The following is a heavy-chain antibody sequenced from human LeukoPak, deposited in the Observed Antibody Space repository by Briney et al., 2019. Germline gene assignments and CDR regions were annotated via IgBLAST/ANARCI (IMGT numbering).Heavy chain of an antibody. D-gene: IGHD6-19*01. J-gene: IGHJ4*02. V-gene: IGHV4-59*08. Sequence: SETLSLTCTVSGDSIRNYYWNWIRQPPGKGLEWIGYISYIGSTNYNPSLDSRVTISLDTSKNQFSLKLRSVTAADTAVYYCASSYTSDWAYYFHYWGQGALVTVSS. CDR1: GDSIRNYY. CDR3: ASSYTSDWAYYFHY. CDR2: ISYIGST.